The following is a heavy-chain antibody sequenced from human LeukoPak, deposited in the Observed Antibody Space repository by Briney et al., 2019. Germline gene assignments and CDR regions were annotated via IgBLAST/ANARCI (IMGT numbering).Heavy chain of an antibody. D-gene: IGHD5-24*01. CDR1: GFTFDIAW. V-gene: IGHV3-15*01. J-gene: IGHJ6*03. CDR3: VSRDAYKPRYFMDV. CDR2: IKSKNDGAAT. Sequence: PGGSLRLSCAVSGFTFDIAWMNWVRQAPGEGLEWLGRIKSKNDGAATDYAAPVRGRFTISTDDSKNTLYLQMNSLKTEDTAVHYCVSRDAYKPRYFMDVWGKGTTVTVSS.